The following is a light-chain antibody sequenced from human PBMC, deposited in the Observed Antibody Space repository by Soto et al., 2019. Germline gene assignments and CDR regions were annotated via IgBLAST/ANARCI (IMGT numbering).Light chain of an antibody. CDR2: DAS. Sequence: EIVLTQSPATLSLSPGDRATLSCRASQTVSSYLAWYQQKPGQAPRLLIYDASSRATGIPARFSGSGSGTDFTLTITSLEPEDFAVYYCQQRSDWPSTVGGGTKVEIK. CDR3: QQRSDWPST. J-gene: IGKJ4*01. V-gene: IGKV3-11*01. CDR1: QTVSSY.